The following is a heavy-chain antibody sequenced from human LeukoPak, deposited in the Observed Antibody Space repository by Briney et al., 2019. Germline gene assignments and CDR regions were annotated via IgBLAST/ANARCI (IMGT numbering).Heavy chain of an antibody. CDR2: IYYSGSA. Sequence: PPETLSLTCTVSGGSISSYYWSWFRQTPGKGPEWIGYIYYSGSAKYNPSLKSRVTISVDRSKNQFSLKLNSVTAADTAVYYCARYWGVQLWPHWYFDLWGRGSLDSVSS. CDR3: ARYWGVQLWPHWYFDL. J-gene: IGHJ2*01. D-gene: IGHD5-18*01. CDR1: GGSISSYY. V-gene: IGHV4-59*01.